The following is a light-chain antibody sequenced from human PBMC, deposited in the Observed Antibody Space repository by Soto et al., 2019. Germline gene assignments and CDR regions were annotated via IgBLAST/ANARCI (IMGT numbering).Light chain of an antibody. V-gene: IGKV3-20*01. CDR3: QQYGSSPTT. CDR2: GAS. CDR1: QSVSSSY. J-gene: IGKJ1*01. Sequence: EVELTQSPGTLSLTPGERATLSCRASQSVSSSYLAGYQQKPGQAPRFLIDGASSRATGIPDRFRGSGSGTDFTLTISRLEPEDFAVYYCQQYGSSPTTFGQGTKVDI.